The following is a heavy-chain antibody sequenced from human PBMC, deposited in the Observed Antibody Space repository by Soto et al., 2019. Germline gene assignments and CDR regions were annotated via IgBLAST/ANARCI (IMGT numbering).Heavy chain of an antibody. CDR2: IIPVLGST. J-gene: IGHJ4*02. CDR1: GGTFTSYT. CDR3: ASHKELAVPGNLFPY. Sequence: QVQLVQSGAEVKRPGSSVKVSCTASGGTFTSYTISWVRQAPGQGLEWMGRIIPVLGSTNYAQKFQGRVTITADKSTTTVYMDLTSLRSEDTAVYYCASHKELAVPGNLFPYWGQGTLVTVSS. V-gene: IGHV1-69*08. D-gene: IGHD6-19*01.